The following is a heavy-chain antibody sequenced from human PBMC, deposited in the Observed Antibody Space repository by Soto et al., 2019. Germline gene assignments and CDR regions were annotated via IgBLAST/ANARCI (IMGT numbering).Heavy chain of an antibody. Sequence: ASLKVSCKASGYTFTGYYIHWVRQAPGQGLEWMGWINPNSGGTNYAQKFQGWVTMTRDTSISTAYMELSRLRSDDTAVYYCARAGAKEYYYGMDVWGQGTTVTVSS. CDR2: INPNSGGT. D-gene: IGHD7-27*01. J-gene: IGHJ6*02. V-gene: IGHV1-2*04. CDR1: GYTFTGYY. CDR3: ARAGAKEYYYGMDV.